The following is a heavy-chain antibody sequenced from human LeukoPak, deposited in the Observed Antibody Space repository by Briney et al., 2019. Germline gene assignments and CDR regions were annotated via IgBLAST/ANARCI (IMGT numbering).Heavy chain of an antibody. Sequence: GGSLRLSCTASGFIFSGSWMAWIRQAPGKGLEWVAIIKKDGSEKYYVDSMKGRFTISRDNAKNSLFLQMSSLRAEDTAVYYCATDRGWRTSGYYLYYFEYWGQGTLVTYSS. V-gene: IGHV3-7*01. CDR2: IKKDGSEK. D-gene: IGHD3-3*01. J-gene: IGHJ4*02. CDR3: ATDRGWRTSGYYLYYFEY. CDR1: GFIFSGSW.